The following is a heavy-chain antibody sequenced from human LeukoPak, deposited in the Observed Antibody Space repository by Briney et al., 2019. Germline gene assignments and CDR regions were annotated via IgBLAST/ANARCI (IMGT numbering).Heavy chain of an antibody. D-gene: IGHD3-10*01. CDR1: GYTFTSYG. CDR2: ISAYNGNT. CDR3: ARKSDGLLWFGELSAFDI. Sequence: ASVKVSCKASGYTFTSYGISWVRQAPGQGLEWMGWISAYNGNTNYAQKLQGRVTMTTDTSTSTAYMELRSLRSDDTAVYYCARKSDGLLWFGELSAFDIWGQGTLVTVSS. J-gene: IGHJ3*02. V-gene: IGHV1-18*01.